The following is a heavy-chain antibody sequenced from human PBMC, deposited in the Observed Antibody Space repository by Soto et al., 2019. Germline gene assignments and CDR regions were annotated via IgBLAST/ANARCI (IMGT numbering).Heavy chain of an antibody. CDR1: GGSISSGDYY. J-gene: IGHJ6*02. Sequence: QVQLQESGPGLVKPSQTLSLPCTVSGGSISSGDYYWSWIRQPPGKGLEWNGYIYYSGSTYYNPSLKSRVTISVDTSKNQFSLKRSSVTAADTAVYYCARARRAYYYYGMDVWGQGTTVTVSS. V-gene: IGHV4-30-4*01. CDR2: IYYSGST. CDR3: ARARRAYYYYGMDV.